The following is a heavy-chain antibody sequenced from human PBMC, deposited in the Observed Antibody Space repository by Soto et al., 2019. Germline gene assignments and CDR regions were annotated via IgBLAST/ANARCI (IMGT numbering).Heavy chain of an antibody. J-gene: IGHJ4*02. Sequence: QVQLVESGGGVVQPGRSLRLSCAASGFTFSSYGMHWVRQAPGKGREWGAVIWYDGSNKYYADSVKGRFTISRDNSKNTLYLQMNSLRAEDTAVYYCAGYCSGGSCYYDYWGQGTLVTVSS. CDR1: GFTFSSYG. V-gene: IGHV3-33*01. CDR2: IWYDGSNK. CDR3: AGYCSGGSCYYDY. D-gene: IGHD2-15*01.